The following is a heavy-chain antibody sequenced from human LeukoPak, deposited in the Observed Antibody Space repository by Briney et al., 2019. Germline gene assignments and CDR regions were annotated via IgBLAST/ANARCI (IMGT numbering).Heavy chain of an antibody. CDR1: GFTFSSYG. Sequence: GGSLRLSCAASGFTFSSYGMHWVRQAPGKGLEWVAVISYDGSNKYYADSVKGRFTISRDNSKNTLYLQMNSLRAEDMAVYYCAKDQGGRPPDYYYYGMDVWGQGTTVTVSS. CDR3: AKDQGGRPPDYYYYGMDV. CDR2: ISYDGSNK. J-gene: IGHJ6*02. V-gene: IGHV3-30*18. D-gene: IGHD1-26*01.